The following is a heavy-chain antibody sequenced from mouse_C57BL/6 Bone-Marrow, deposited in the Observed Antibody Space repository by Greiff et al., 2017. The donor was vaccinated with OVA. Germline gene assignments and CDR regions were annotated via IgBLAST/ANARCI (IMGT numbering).Heavy chain of an antibody. Sequence: QVHVKQPGPELVKPGASVKLSCKASGYTFTSYWLHWVKQRPGQGLEWIGHINPSNGGTNYNEKFKSKATLTVDKSSSTAYMQLSSLTSEDAAVYYCARGIYYDPPMDYWGQGTSVTVSS. CDR1: GYTFTSYW. D-gene: IGHD2-4*01. V-gene: IGHV1-53*01. CDR2: INPSNGGT. CDR3: ARGIYYDPPMDY. J-gene: IGHJ4*01.